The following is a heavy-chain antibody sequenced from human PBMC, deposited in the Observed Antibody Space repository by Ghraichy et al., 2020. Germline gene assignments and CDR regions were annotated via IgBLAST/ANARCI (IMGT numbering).Heavy chain of an antibody. D-gene: IGHD5-18*01. Sequence: GGSLRLSCAASGFTFSSYSMNWVRQAPGKGLEWVSYISSSSSTIYYADSVKGRFTISRDNAKNSLYLQMNSLRDEDTAGYYCASARIQLWPYYYYGMDVWGQGTTVTVSS. V-gene: IGHV3-48*02. CDR3: ASARIQLWPYYYYGMDV. CDR1: GFTFSSYS. J-gene: IGHJ6*02. CDR2: ISSSSSTI.